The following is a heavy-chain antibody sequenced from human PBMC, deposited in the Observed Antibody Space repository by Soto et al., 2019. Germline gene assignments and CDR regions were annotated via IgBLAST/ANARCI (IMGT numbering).Heavy chain of an antibody. CDR2: ISDDGTTT. V-gene: IGHV3-74*01. J-gene: IGHJ4*02. CDR3: TRGQRADSSGTGAH. Sequence: GGSLRLSCVVSGFTFSMYWMHWVRQVPGQSPSWVSRISDDGTTTNYADSVRGRFTISRDNSKNTLYLQMNNLKPDDTAIYYCTRGQRADSSGTGAHCGQGTPVTVYS. CDR1: GFTFSMYW. D-gene: IGHD1-26*01.